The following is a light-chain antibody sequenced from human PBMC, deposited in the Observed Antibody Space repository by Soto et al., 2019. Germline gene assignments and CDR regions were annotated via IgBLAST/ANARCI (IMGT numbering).Light chain of an antibody. J-gene: IGLJ2*01. CDR3: GTWDNSLSAGV. CDR2: DNY. Sequence: QSVLTQPPSVSAAPGQRVTISCSGSGSNIGHYYVSWYQQLPGTAPKLLIYDNYKRPSGIPDRFSASKSGTSGTLDITGLQTGDEAEYYCGTWDNSLSAGVFGGGTKVTVL. CDR1: GSNIGHYY. V-gene: IGLV1-51*01.